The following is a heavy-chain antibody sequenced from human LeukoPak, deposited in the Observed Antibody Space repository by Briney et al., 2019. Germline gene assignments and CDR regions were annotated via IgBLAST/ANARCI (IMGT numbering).Heavy chain of an antibody. V-gene: IGHV4-59*08. CDR2: IYYSGST. CDR1: GGSISSYY. J-gene: IGHJ4*02. CDR3: ARLGSGSGWYKVIDY. D-gene: IGHD6-19*01. Sequence: PSETLSLTCTVSGGSISSYYWSWIRQPPGKGLEWIGYIYYSGSTNYNPSLKSRVTISVDTSKNQFSLKLSSVTAADTAVYYCARLGSGSGWYKVIDYWGQGTLVTVSS.